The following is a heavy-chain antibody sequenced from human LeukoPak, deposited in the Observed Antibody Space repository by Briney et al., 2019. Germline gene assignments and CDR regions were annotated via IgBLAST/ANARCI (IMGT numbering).Heavy chain of an antibody. CDR3: AKVDYIVATRPSSDY. V-gene: IGHV3-23*01. CDR1: GFTFSSYG. D-gene: IGHD5-12*01. J-gene: IGHJ4*02. Sequence: GGSLRLSCAASGFTFSSYGMSWVRQAPGKGLEWVSGISGSGGSTYYADSAKGRFTISRDNSKNTLYLQMNSLRVEDTAVYYCAKVDYIVATRPSSDYWGQGTLVTVSS. CDR2: ISGSGGST.